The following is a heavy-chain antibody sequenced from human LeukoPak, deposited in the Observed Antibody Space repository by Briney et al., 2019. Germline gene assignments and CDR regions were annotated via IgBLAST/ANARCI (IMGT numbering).Heavy chain of an antibody. J-gene: IGHJ4*02. Sequence: SETLSLTCTVSGGSISSYYWSWIRQPPGKGLEWIGYIYTSGSTNYNPSLKSRVTISVDTSKNQFSLKLSSVTAADTAVYYCARGDPSGRPGIAFDYWGQGTLVTVSS. V-gene: IGHV4-4*09. CDR2: IYTSGST. CDR3: ARGDPSGRPGIAFDY. D-gene: IGHD1-26*01. CDR1: GGSISSYY.